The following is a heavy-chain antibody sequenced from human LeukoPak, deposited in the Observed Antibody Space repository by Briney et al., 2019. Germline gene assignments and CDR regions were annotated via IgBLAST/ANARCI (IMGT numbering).Heavy chain of an antibody. CDR3: ARDDNYGIFVNVDY. V-gene: IGHV1-18*01. D-gene: IGHD4-11*01. Sequence: ASVKVSCKTSGYSFILYGISWVRQAPGQGPEWMGWISTSTGDTKYTQKFQGRVTLTTDTSTSTAYMELSSLRSDDTAVYYCARDDNYGIFVNVDYWGQGTLVTVSA. CDR2: ISTSTGDT. J-gene: IGHJ4*02. CDR1: GYSFILYG.